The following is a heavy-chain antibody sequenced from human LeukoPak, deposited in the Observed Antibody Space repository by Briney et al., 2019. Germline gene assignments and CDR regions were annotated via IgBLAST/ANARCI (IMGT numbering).Heavy chain of an antibody. CDR1: GLTFSSYA. V-gene: IGHV3-64*04. CDR2: ISSNGGST. Sequence: GGSLRLSCSASGLTFSSYAMHWVRQAPGKGLEYVSGISSNGGSTYYADSVKGRFTISRDNSKNTVYLEMNSLRAEDTAVYYCARDGENHYYDYWGQGTLVTVST. D-gene: IGHD7-27*01. J-gene: IGHJ4*02. CDR3: ARDGENHYYDY.